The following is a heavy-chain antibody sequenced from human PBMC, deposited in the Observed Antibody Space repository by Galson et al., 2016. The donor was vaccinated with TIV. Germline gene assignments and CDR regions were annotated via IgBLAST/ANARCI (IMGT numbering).Heavy chain of an antibody. V-gene: IGHV4-39*01. D-gene: IGHD6-6*01. CDR3: ARHRGMGAARPNRYWHFDL. CDR1: GGSITSSSYF. Sequence: SETLSLTCTVSGGSITSSSYFWGWIRQPPGKRLEWVGSIWHNGGPYYNPALKSRVTISLDTSKNQFSLKLISLTAADTAFYYCARHRGMGAARPNRYWHFDLWGRGTLVTVSS. J-gene: IGHJ2*01. CDR2: IWHNGGP.